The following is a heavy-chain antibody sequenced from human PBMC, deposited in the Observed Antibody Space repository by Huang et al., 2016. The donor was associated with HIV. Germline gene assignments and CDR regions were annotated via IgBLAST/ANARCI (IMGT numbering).Heavy chain of an antibody. CDR3: ARAPHYGSGSYYY. J-gene: IGHJ4*02. D-gene: IGHD3-10*01. CDR2: ITHSGST. CDR1: GGSFSGYY. V-gene: IGHV4-34*01. Sequence: QVQLHQWGAGLLKPSETLSLTCAVDGGSFSGYYWSGLRPPPGKGLEWIGEITHSGSTNYNPSLKSLVTISEETSKNQFSLKLSSVTAADTAVYYCARAPHYGSGSYYYWGQGTLVTVSS.